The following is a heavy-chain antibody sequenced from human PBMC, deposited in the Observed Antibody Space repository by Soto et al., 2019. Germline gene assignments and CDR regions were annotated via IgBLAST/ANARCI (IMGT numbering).Heavy chain of an antibody. V-gene: IGHV3-23*01. CDR2: ISRSGGSP. J-gene: IGHJ4*02. CDR1: GFPFSNYA. D-gene: IGHD3-9*01. Sequence: GGSLRLSCSASGFPFSNYAMSWVRQAPGKGLEWVSAISRSGGSPYYAGSVRGRFTVSRDNSKHTLYLQMNSLRAEDTAVYYCARRLDYDILTGTIDYWGQGTLVTVSS. CDR3: ARRLDYDILTGTIDY.